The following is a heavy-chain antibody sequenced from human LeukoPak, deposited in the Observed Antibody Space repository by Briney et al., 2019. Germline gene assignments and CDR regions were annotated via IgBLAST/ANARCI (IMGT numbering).Heavy chain of an antibody. Sequence: PGGSLRLSCAASGFTFRDYGMHWVRQAPGKGLEWVAFIRYDGSEKYYADSVRGRFTISRDNSKNMLYLQMNSLRPEDRAVYYCAKGLDYHVEVWGKGTTVTIPS. J-gene: IGHJ6*03. CDR2: IRYDGSEK. CDR1: GFTFRDYG. CDR3: AKGLDYHVEV. V-gene: IGHV3-30*02. D-gene: IGHD2-21*01.